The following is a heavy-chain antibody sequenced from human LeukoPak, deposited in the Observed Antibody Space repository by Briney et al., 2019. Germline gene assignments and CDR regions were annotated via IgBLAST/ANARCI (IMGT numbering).Heavy chain of an antibody. V-gene: IGHV3-9*03. CDR3: AKDMGSSWYSTTLGY. Sequence: GRSLRLSCAASGFTFDDYAMHWVRQAPGKGLEWVSGISWNSGSIGYADSVKGRFTISRDNAKNSLYLQMNSLRAEDMALYYCAKDMGSSWYSTTLGYWGQRTPVTVSS. D-gene: IGHD6-13*01. CDR2: ISWNSGSI. J-gene: IGHJ4*02. CDR1: GFTFDDYA.